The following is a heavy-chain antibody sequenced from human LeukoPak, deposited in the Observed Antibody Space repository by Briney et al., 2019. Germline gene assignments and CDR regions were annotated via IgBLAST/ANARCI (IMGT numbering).Heavy chain of an antibody. CDR3: ARDYKRYSYYYYGMAV. CDR2: IYTSGST. D-gene: IGHD2-21*01. J-gene: IGHJ6*02. Sequence: PSQTLSLTCTVSGGSISSGSYYWSWIRQPSGKGLEWIGRIYTSGSTNYNPSLKSRVTISVDTSKNQFSLKLSSVTAADTAVYYCARDYKRYSYYYYGMAVWGQGTTVTVSS. CDR1: GGSISSGSYY. V-gene: IGHV4-61*02.